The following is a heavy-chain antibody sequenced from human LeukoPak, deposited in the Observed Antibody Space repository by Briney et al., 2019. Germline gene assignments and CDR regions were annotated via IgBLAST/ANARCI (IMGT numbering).Heavy chain of an antibody. CDR1: GYTFSKYG. V-gene: IGHV1-18*01. Sequence: GASVKVFCKASGYTFSKYGISWVRQAPGQGLEWMGWISGYNAYTHYAQKLQGRVTMTTDTSTSTAYMELRSPRSDDTAVYYCARDRRLDYQLPADNWGQGTLVTVSS. D-gene: IGHD2-2*01. J-gene: IGHJ4*02. CDR2: ISGYNAYT. CDR3: ARDRRLDYQLPADN.